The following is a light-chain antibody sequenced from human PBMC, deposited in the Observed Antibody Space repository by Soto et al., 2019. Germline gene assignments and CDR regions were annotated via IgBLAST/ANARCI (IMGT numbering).Light chain of an antibody. CDR3: YEYSSAPPS. CDR1: QGVSNY. J-gene: IGKJ1*01. Sequence: DIQMTQAPSSLSASVGDRVTINYRASQGVSNYLAWYQQKPGKVPKLQIYAASVLQPGVPSRFSGSGSGAAFAHTSGSLQPEDVSTYHFYEYSSAPPSFGQGTNVDI. V-gene: IGKV1-27*01. CDR2: AAS.